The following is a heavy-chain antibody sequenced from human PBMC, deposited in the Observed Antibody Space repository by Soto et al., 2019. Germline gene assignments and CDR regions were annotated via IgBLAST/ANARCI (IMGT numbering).Heavy chain of an antibody. D-gene: IGHD5-12*01. CDR1: GFIFSDHY. V-gene: IGHV3-72*01. Sequence: GGSLRLSCAASGFIFSDHYMDWVRQAPRKGLEWVGRTRKKGNSYTTEYAASVKGRFTVSRDDSKKSLYLQMNGLKTDDTVVYYCATGEYSGYDYSFDYWGQGTQVTVSS. CDR2: TRKKGNSYTT. CDR3: ATGEYSGYDYSFDY. J-gene: IGHJ4*02.